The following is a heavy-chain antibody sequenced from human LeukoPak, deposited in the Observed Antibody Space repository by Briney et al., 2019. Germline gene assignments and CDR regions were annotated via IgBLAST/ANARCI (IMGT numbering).Heavy chain of an antibody. CDR2: IYYSGST. CDR1: GGSISSSSYY. D-gene: IGHD2-2*01. V-gene: IGHV4-39*07. CDR3: AIARYCSSTSCYRGQDAFDI. J-gene: IGHJ3*02. Sequence: SETLSLTCTVSGGSISSSSYYWGWIRQPPGKGLEWIGSIYYSGSTYYNPSLKSRVTMSVDTSKNQFSLKLSSVTAADTAVYYCAIARYCSSTSCYRGQDAFDIWGQGTMVTVSS.